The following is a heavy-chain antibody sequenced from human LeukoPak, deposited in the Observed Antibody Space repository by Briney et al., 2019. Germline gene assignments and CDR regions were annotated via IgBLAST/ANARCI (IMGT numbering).Heavy chain of an antibody. CDR2: IKQDGSEK. Sequence: GGSLRLSCAASGFTFSSYWMSWVRQAPGKGLEWVANIKQDGSEKYYVDSVKGRFTISRDNAKNSLYLQMNSLRAEDTAVYYCARGPYYYDSSGYQEWGQGTLVTVSS. J-gene: IGHJ4*02. CDR3: ARGPYYYDSSGYQE. V-gene: IGHV3-7*03. D-gene: IGHD3-22*01. CDR1: GFTFSSYW.